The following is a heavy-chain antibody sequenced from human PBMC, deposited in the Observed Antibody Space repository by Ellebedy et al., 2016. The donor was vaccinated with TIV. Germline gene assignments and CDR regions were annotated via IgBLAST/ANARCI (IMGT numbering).Heavy chain of an antibody. CDR2: INQDGSDK. CDR1: AFSFRSYW. V-gene: IGHV3-7*01. Sequence: GGSLRLSCAASAFSFRSYWMSWVRQAPGKGLEWVANINQDGSDKYYVDSVKGRFTISRDNAKNSLYLQMTGLRADDTAVYYCATDGSYGDYRSPAHAFEVWGQGTMVTVSS. D-gene: IGHD4-17*01. J-gene: IGHJ3*01. CDR3: ATDGSYGDYRSPAHAFEV.